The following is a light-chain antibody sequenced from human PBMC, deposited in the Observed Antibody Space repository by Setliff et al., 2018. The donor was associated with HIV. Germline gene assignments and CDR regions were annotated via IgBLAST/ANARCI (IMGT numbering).Light chain of an antibody. J-gene: IGLJ1*01. V-gene: IGLV2-14*01. Sequence: QSALTQPASVSGSPGQSITISCTGTSSDVGGYSHVSWYQQHPGKAPKLIIYEVRNRPSGVSNRFSGSKSGNTASLTISGLRAEDEADYYCGSYAITNTLPFGTGTKV. CDR3: GSYAITNTLP. CDR2: EVR. CDR1: SSDVGGYSH.